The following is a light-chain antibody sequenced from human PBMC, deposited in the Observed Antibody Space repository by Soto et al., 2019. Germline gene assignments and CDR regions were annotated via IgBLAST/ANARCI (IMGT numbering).Light chain of an antibody. CDR1: QSVSSSY. Sequence: EIVLTQSPGTLSLSPGERATLSCRASQSVSSSYLAWYQQKPGQAPRLLIYGASSRATGIPDRFSASGSGTEFTLTISSLQSEDFEIYYCQQRSNWPPLTFGQGTRLEIK. V-gene: IGKV3D-20*02. J-gene: IGKJ5*01. CDR2: GAS. CDR3: QQRSNWPPLT.